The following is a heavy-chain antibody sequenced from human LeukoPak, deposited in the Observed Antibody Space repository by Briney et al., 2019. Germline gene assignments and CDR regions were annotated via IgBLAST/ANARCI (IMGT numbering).Heavy chain of an antibody. V-gene: IGHV3-66*01. CDR1: EFTVSSNY. J-gene: IGHJ3*02. CDR2: IYSGGST. Sequence: GGSLRLSCAASEFTVSSNYMSWVRQAPGKGLEWVSVIYSGGSTYYADSVKGRFTISRDNSKNTLYLQMNSLRAEDTAVYYCARVAYSSSWYGVIDAFDIWGQGTMVTVSS. CDR3: ARVAYSSSWYGVIDAFDI. D-gene: IGHD6-13*01.